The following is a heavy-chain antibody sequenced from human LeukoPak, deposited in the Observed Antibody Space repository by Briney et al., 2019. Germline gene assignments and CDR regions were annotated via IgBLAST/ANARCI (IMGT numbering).Heavy chain of an antibody. CDR3: ARDLGWFHFDS. Sequence: GGSLRLSCAASGFTFRNNWMTWVRQARGKGLEWVAHIKEDGSAQNYIDSVKGRFTISRDNAKNSLFLQMNSVRAEDTAIYYCARDLGWFHFDSWGQGTLVTVSS. D-gene: IGHD2-15*01. V-gene: IGHV3-7*01. J-gene: IGHJ4*02. CDR1: GFTFRNNW. CDR2: IKEDGSAQ.